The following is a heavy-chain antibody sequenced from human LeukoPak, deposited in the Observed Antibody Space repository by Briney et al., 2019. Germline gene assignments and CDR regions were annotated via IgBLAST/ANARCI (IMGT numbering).Heavy chain of an antibody. V-gene: IGHV3-7*03. J-gene: IGHJ4*02. CDR2: IKQDGSEK. CDR3: AKVGPAAPYYFDY. CDR1: GFTFSSYW. Sequence: GGSLRLSCAASGFTFSSYWMSWVRQAPGKGLEWVANIKQDGSEKYYVDSVKGRFTISRDNSKNTLYLQMNSLRAEDTAVYYCAKVGPAAPYYFDYWGQGTLVTVSS. D-gene: IGHD2-2*01.